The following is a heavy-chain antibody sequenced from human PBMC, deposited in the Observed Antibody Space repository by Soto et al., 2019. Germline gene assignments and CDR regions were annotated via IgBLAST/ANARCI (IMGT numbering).Heavy chain of an antibody. CDR1: GGSISSSSYY. V-gene: IGHV4-39*01. D-gene: IGHD4-17*01. J-gene: IGHJ6*03. CDR2: IYYSGST. CDR3: ARHEGYGGNYYYYYMDV. Sequence: KASETLSLTCTVSGGSISSSSYYWGWIRQPPGKGLEWIGSIYYSGSTYYNPSLKSRVTISVDTSKNQFSLKLSSVTAADTAVYYCARHEGYGGNYYYYYMDVWGKGTTVTVSS.